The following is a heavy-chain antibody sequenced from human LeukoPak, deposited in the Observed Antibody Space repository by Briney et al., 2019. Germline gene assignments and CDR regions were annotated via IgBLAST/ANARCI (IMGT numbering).Heavy chain of an antibody. CDR3: AKRLKRNYYYHYAMDV. D-gene: IGHD3-22*01. Sequence: GGSPRLSCAASGFTFKTHAMSWVRQAPGKGLEWVSRIDDSGVIRSYADSVKGRFTISRDNSKMTLTLQMNSLRAEDTAVYYCAKRLKRNYYYHYAMDVWGQGTTVTVSS. CDR1: GFTFKTHA. J-gene: IGHJ6*02. CDR2: IDDSGVIR. V-gene: IGHV3-23*01.